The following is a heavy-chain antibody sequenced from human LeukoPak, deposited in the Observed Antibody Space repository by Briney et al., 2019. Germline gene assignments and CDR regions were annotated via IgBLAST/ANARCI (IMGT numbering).Heavy chain of an antibody. CDR3: ASPGYCSGGSCLDGMDV. CDR2: IYTSGST. D-gene: IGHD2-15*01. CDR1: GGSISSYY. Sequence: SETLSLTCTVSGGSISSYYWSWIRQPAGKGLEWIGRIYTSGSTNYNPSLKSRVTISVDTSKNQFSLKLSSVTAADTAVYYCASPGYCSGGSCLDGMDVWGQGTTVTVSS. J-gene: IGHJ6*02. V-gene: IGHV4-4*07.